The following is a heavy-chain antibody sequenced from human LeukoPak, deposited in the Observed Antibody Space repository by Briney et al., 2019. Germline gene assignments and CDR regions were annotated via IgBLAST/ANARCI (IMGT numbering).Heavy chain of an antibody. J-gene: IGHJ5*02. Sequence: GESLKISCKVSGYSFTTYWIGWVRQMPGKGLEWMGRIYPGDSDTRYSPSFQGQVTISADKSISTAYLQWSSLKASDTAMYYCARLAGDGYNSLAWDNGFDPWGQGTLVTVSS. D-gene: IGHD5-24*01. CDR3: ARLAGDGYNSLAWDNGFDP. CDR2: IYPGDSDT. CDR1: GYSFTTYW. V-gene: IGHV5-51*01.